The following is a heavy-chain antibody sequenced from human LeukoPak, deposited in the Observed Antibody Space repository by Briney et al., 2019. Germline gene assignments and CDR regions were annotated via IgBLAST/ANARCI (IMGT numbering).Heavy chain of an antibody. Sequence: ASVKVSCKASGYTFNGYYMHWVRQAPGQGLEWMGWINPKSGGTNYAQKFQGRVTMTRDTSISTAYMDLSRVRSDDTAVYYCAREFAYDFLTGYYTPHDYWGQGTLITVSS. CDR1: GYTFNGYY. CDR3: AREFAYDFLTGYYTPHDY. J-gene: IGHJ4*02. V-gene: IGHV1-2*02. CDR2: INPKSGGT. D-gene: IGHD3-9*01.